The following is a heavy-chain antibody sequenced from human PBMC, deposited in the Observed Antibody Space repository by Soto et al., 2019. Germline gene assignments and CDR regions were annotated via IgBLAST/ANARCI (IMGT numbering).Heavy chain of an antibody. CDR3: ARGRGGSYGGNSAHFDI. Sequence: QVQLVESGGGVVQPGTSLRLSCEASGFTFSGFGMHWVRQAPGKGLEWVAVIWYDGSKKYYADCVKGRFTISRDNSKNALYLKMNSLRDEDTAVYYCARGRGGSYGGNSAHFDIWGQGTLVTVSS. J-gene: IGHJ3*02. D-gene: IGHD4-17*01. CDR2: IWYDGSKK. V-gene: IGHV3-33*01. CDR1: GFTFSGFG.